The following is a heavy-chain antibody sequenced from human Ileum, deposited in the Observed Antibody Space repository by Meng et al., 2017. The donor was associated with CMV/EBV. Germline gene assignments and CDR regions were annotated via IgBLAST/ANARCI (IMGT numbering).Heavy chain of an antibody. D-gene: IGHD3-10*01. CDR3: AREKVRGVIGAYFDY. CDR1: GGTFSSYA. V-gene: IGHV1-69*12. J-gene: IGHJ4*02. CDR2: IIPIFGTA. Sequence: VPRGQSGAEVKKPGSSVKVSCKASGGTFSSYAISWVRQAPGQGLEWMGGIIPIFGTANYAQKFQGRVTITADESTSTAYMELSSLRSEDTAVYYCAREKVRGVIGAYFDYWGQGTLVTVSS.